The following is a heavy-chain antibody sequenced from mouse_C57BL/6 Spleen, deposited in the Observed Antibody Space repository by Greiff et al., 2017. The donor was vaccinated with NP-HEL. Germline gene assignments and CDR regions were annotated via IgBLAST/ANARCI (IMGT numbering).Heavy chain of an antibody. CDR3: ARRYYSNGFDV. Sequence: EVQLHQSGPELVKPGASVKISCKASGYTFTDYYMNWVKQSHGKSLEWIGDINPNNGGTSYNQQFKGKATLTVDKSSSTAYMELRSLTSEDSAVYYCARRYYSNGFDVWGTGTTVTVSS. CDR1: GYTFTDYY. CDR2: INPNNGGT. V-gene: IGHV1-26*01. J-gene: IGHJ1*03. D-gene: IGHD2-5*01.